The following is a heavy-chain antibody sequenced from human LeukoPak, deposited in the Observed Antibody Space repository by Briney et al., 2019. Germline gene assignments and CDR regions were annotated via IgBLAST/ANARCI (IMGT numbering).Heavy chain of an antibody. CDR3: ATGTSGSYYVGIVRPIDY. J-gene: IGHJ4*02. Sequence: ASVNVSCKVSGYTLTELPIHWVRQAPGKGLEWMGGFDPDDGETVYAQMFQGGVTMTEDTSSDTASMELSSLRSEDTAVYYCATGTSGSYYVGIVRPIDYWGQGTLVTVSS. D-gene: IGHD1-26*01. CDR2: FDPDDGET. V-gene: IGHV1-24*01. CDR1: GYTLTELP.